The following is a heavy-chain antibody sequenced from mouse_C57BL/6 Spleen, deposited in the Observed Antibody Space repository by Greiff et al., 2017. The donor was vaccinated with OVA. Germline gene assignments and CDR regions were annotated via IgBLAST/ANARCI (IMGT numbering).Heavy chain of an antibody. Sequence: EVMLVESGTVLARPGASVKMSCKTSGYTFTSYWMHWVKQRPGQGLEWIGDIYPGNSDTSYNQKFKGKAKLTAVTSASTAYMELSSLTNEDSAVYYCTFYYGSSYGYFDVWGTGTTVTVSS. CDR1: GYTFTSYW. D-gene: IGHD1-1*01. CDR2: IYPGNSDT. J-gene: IGHJ1*03. CDR3: TFYYGSSYGYFDV. V-gene: IGHV1-5*01.